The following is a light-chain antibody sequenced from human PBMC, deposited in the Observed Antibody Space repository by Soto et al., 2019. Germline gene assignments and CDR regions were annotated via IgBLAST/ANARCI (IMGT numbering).Light chain of an antibody. Sequence: QSVLTQPPSASGTPGQTVTISCSGSNSNIGSNYVFWYQQLPGAAPKLLIYRNNQRPSGVPDRFSGSKSGTSASMAISGVRSEDEADYYCAAWDDSLTAWVFGGGTQLTVL. CDR1: NSNIGSNY. J-gene: IGLJ3*02. V-gene: IGLV1-47*01. CDR2: RNN. CDR3: AAWDDSLTAWV.